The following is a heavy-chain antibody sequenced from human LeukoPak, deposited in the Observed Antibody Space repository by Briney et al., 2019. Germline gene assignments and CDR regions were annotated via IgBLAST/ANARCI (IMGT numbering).Heavy chain of an antibody. CDR3: ARATYDSSGNYWFDP. Sequence: PSETLSLTCTVSGGSISSGDYYWSWIRQPPGKGLEWIGYIYYSGSTYYNPSLKSRVTISVDTSKNQFSLKLSSVTAADTAVYYCARATYDSSGNYWFDPWGQGTLVTVSS. CDR1: GGSISSGDYY. V-gene: IGHV4-30-4*01. J-gene: IGHJ5*02. CDR2: IYYSGST. D-gene: IGHD3-22*01.